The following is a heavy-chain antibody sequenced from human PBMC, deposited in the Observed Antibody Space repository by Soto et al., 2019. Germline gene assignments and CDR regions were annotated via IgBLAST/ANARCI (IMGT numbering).Heavy chain of an antibody. Sequence: QVQLQESGPGLVKPSETLSLTCTVSGGSISSDYWSWIRQPPGKGLEWIGYTYYDGSTYYNPSLRSRLTMSVDTSNNQFSLKLTSVTAADTAVYYCARTSYISGWFFDYWGQGTLASVSS. V-gene: IGHV4-59*01. CDR3: ARTSYISGWFFDY. J-gene: IGHJ4*02. D-gene: IGHD6-19*01. CDR2: TYYDGST. CDR1: GGSISSDY.